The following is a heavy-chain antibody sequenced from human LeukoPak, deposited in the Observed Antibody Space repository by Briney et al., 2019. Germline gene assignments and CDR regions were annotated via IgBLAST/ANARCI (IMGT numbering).Heavy chain of an antibody. CDR3: AREPYGSGSYYAILYYFDY. CDR1: GFTFSSYG. D-gene: IGHD3-10*01. J-gene: IGHJ4*02. CDR2: IWYDGSNK. V-gene: IGHV3-33*01. Sequence: GGSLRLSCAASGFTFSSYGMHWVRQAPGKGLEWVAVIWYDGSNKYYADSVKGRFTISRDNSKNTLYLQMNSLRAEDTAVYYCAREPYGSGSYYAILYYFDYWGQGTLVTVSS.